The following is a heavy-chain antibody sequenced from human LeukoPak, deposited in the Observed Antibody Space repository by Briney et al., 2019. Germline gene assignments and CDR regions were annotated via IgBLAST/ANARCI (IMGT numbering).Heavy chain of an antibody. J-gene: IGHJ5*02. V-gene: IGHV3-66*02. CDR2: IYSGGST. D-gene: IGHD4-23*01. Sequence: PGGSLRLSCAASGFTVSSNYMSWVRQAPGKGLEWVSVIYSGGSTYYADSVKGRFTISGDNSKNTLYLQMNSLRAEDTAVYYCARLRWGDWFDPWGQGTLVTVSS. CDR1: GFTVSSNY. CDR3: ARLRWGDWFDP.